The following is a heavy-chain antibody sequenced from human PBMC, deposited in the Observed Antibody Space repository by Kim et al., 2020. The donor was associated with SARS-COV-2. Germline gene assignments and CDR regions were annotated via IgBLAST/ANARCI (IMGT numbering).Heavy chain of an antibody. J-gene: IGHJ2*01. CDR3: ARTRLGIRGWYFDL. V-gene: IGHV1-69*13. CDR2: IIPIFGTA. D-gene: IGHD7-27*01. CDR1: GGTFSSYA. Sequence: SVKVSCKASGGTFSSYAISWVRQAPGQGLEWMGGIIPIFGTANYAQKFQGRVTITADESTSTAYMELSSLRSEDTAVYYCARTRLGIRGWYFDLWGRGTLVTVSS.